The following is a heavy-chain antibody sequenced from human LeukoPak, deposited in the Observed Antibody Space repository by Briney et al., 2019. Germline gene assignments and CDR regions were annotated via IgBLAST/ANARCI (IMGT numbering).Heavy chain of an antibody. CDR2: INQDGSEK. J-gene: IGHJ4*02. Sequence: GGSLRLSCAASEFTFTTYWMGWVRQAPGKGLEWVANINQDGSEKYYVDSVKGRFTISRDNAKNSLYLQMHSLRAEDTAVYYCARDSQAVGTDFDYWGQGTLVTVSS. V-gene: IGHV3-7*01. CDR3: ARDSQAVGTDFDY. D-gene: IGHD6-13*01. CDR1: EFTFTTYW.